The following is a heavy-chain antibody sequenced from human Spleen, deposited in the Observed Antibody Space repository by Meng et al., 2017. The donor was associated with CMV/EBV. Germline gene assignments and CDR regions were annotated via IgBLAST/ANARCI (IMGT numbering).Heavy chain of an antibody. V-gene: IGHV4-34*01. Sequence: SETLSLTCAVYGGSFSGYYWSWIRQPPGKGLEWIGEINHSGSTNYNPSLKSRVTISVDTSKNQFSLKLSSVTAADTAVYYCAIERGFPGFYYYGMDVWGQGTPVTVSS. D-gene: IGHD1-1*01. CDR3: AIERGFPGFYYYGMDV. CDR1: GGSFSGYY. J-gene: IGHJ6*02. CDR2: INHSGST.